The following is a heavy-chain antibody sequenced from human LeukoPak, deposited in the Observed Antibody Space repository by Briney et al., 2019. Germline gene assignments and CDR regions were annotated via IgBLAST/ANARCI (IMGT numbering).Heavy chain of an antibody. J-gene: IGHJ6*02. CDR1: GFTFSDWF. CDR3: ARGHFGLDV. V-gene: IGHV3-11*01. Sequence: GGSLRLSCAACGFTFSDWFVSWIRQAPGTGLEWVSYISNSGNGIYYADSVKGRFTISRDNAKKTVNLQMNSLRAEDTAIYYCARGHFGLDVWGQGTTVTVSS. CDR2: ISNSGNGI.